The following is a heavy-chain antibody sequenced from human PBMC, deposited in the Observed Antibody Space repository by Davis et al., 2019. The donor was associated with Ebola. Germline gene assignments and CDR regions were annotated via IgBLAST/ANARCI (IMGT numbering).Heavy chain of an antibody. V-gene: IGHV4-34*01. CDR3: ARALGAASARFDP. CDR2: INHSGST. Sequence: SETLSLTCAVYGGSFSGYYWSWIRQPPGKGLEWIGEINHSGSTNYNPSLKSRVTISVDTSKNQFSLKLSSVTAADTAVYYCARALGAASARFDPWGQGTLVTVSS. CDR1: GGSFSGYY. J-gene: IGHJ5*02. D-gene: IGHD1-26*01.